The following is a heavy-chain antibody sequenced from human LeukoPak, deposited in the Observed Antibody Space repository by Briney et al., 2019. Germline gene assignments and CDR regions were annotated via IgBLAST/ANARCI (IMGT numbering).Heavy chain of an antibody. CDR2: ILYDGSNK. D-gene: IGHD5-12*01. J-gene: IGHJ4*02. CDR3: AKYSGYDS. V-gene: IGHV3-30*18. Sequence: PGRSLRLSCAASGFTFSSYGMHWVRQAPGKGLEWVAVILYDGSNKYYADSVKGRFTISRDNSKNTLYLQMNSLRAEDTAVYYCAKYSGYDSWGQGTLLTVSS. CDR1: GFTFSSYG.